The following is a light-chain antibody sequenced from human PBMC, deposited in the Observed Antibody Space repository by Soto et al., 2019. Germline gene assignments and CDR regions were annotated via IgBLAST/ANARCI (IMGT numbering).Light chain of an antibody. J-gene: IGKJ1*01. CDR3: QQYNNWPWT. Sequence: EIVLTQSPGTLSLSPGERATLSCRASQSVNNFLAWYQQKPGQAPRLLIYGASTRATGIPARFSGSGSGTEFTLTISSLQSEDFAVYYCQQYNNWPWTFGQGTKVDIK. CDR2: GAS. CDR1: QSVNNF. V-gene: IGKV3-15*01.